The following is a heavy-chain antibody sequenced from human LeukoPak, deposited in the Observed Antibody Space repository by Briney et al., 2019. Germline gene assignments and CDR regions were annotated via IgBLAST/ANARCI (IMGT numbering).Heavy chain of an antibody. V-gene: IGHV4-59*08. D-gene: IGHD6-13*01. CDR3: ARHGANRQQLVMAFDI. CDR1: GDSISSCY. CDR2: IYYSRST. J-gene: IGHJ3*02. Sequence: SETLSLTCTVSGDSISSCYWSWIRQPPGKGLEWIGYIYYSRSTNYNPSLKSRVTISIDTSKNQFSLKLNSVTAADTAVYYCARHGANRQQLVMAFDIWGRGTMVTVSS.